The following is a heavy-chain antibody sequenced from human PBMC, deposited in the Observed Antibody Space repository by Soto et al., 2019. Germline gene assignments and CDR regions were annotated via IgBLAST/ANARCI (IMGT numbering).Heavy chain of an antibody. V-gene: IGHV3-11*01. CDR3: ARWNYLVPSPGLDV. D-gene: IGHD1-7*01. CDR2: VSGSGSSV. CDR1: GFTFNNYY. J-gene: IGHJ6*04. Sequence: QVQLVESGGGLVKPGGSLRLSCAASGFTFNNYYLAWIRRAPGKGLEWVSYVSGSGSSVFYTDSLKGRFTMSRDNAKRSVYLQMNSLPVEDTAVYYCARWNYLVPSPGLDVCGKGTTVTVSS.